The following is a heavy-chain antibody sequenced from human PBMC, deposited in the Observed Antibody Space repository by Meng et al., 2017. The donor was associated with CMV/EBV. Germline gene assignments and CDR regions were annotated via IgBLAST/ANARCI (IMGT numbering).Heavy chain of an antibody. D-gene: IGHD5-12*01. CDR1: GYTFTGYY. Sequence: ASVKVSCKGSGYTFTGYYLHWVRQAPGQGLEWMGWINPNTNGTNYAQKFQGRVSMTRDTSISIAYMELSRLRSDDTAAYFCAREAAGYDLNAFEIWGQGTTVTVSS. J-gene: IGHJ3*02. CDR2: INPNTNGT. V-gene: IGHV1-2*02. CDR3: AREAAGYDLNAFEI.